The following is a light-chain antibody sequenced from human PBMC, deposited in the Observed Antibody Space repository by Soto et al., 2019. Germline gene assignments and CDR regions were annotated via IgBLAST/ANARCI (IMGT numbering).Light chain of an antibody. CDR1: QDINVY. CDR3: QQYDTYWT. CDR2: SAS. V-gene: IGKV1-16*01. J-gene: IGKJ1*01. Sequence: DIQMTQSPSSVSASVGDTVTITCRASQDINVYLNWYQQKPGEVPKLLIYSASSLHSGVPSRFSGSRSGTEFTLTISSLQPDDIATYYCQQYDTYWTFGQGTKVDIK.